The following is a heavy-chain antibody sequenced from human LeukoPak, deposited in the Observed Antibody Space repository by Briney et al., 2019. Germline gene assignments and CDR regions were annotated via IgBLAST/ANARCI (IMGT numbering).Heavy chain of an antibody. Sequence: PSQTLSLTCTVSGASINSGDYYWSWIRQPPGKGLEWIGYIFYGGSTYYNPSLNSRVSISVDTSKNQFSLKLSSVTAADTAVYYCARGRLGFSWGQGTLVTVSS. J-gene: IGHJ5*02. CDR2: IFYGGST. CDR1: GASINSGDYY. D-gene: IGHD5-12*01. V-gene: IGHV4-30-4*08. CDR3: ARGRLGFS.